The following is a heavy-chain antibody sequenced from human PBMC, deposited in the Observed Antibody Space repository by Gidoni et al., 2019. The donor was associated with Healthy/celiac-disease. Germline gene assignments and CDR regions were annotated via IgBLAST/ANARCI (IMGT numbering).Heavy chain of an antibody. CDR3: AKEFYGSGSYYTPFDI. D-gene: IGHD3-10*01. Sequence: EVQLLESGGGLVQPGGSLGLSCGASGFTFRSYAMSWVRQAPWKGLEWVSAISGSGGSTYYADSVKGRFTISRDNSKNTLYLQMNSLRAEDTAVYYCAKEFYGSGSYYTPFDIWGQGTMVTVSS. J-gene: IGHJ3*02. CDR1: GFTFRSYA. V-gene: IGHV3-23*01. CDR2: ISGSGGST.